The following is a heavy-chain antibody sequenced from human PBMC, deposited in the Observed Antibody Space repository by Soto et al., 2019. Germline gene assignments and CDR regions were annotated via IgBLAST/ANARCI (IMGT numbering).Heavy chain of an antibody. CDR3: ARGRGYCGGTNCYLDY. J-gene: IGHJ4*02. D-gene: IGHD2-21*01. CDR2: ISSSGSTI. Sequence: GGSLRLSCAASGFTFSSHSMKWVRQAPGKGLEWVSYISSSGSTIYYADSVKGRFTISRDNAKNSLYLQMNSLRDDDTAVYYCARGRGYCGGTNCYLDYWGQGALVTVSS. CDR1: GFTFSSHS. V-gene: IGHV3-48*02.